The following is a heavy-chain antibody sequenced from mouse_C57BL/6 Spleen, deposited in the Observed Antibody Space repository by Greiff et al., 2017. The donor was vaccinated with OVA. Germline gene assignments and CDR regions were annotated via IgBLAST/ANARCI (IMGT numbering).Heavy chain of an antibody. Sequence: EVQRVESGEGLVKPGGSLKLSCAASGFTFSSYAMSWVRQTPGKRLEWVAYISSGGDYIYYAEPVKGRFTISRDNARNTLYLQMSSLKSEDTAMYYCTIYYYGSSWDAMDYWGQGTSVTVSS. CDR3: TIYYYGSSWDAMDY. J-gene: IGHJ4*01. CDR1: GFTFSSYA. V-gene: IGHV5-9-1*02. D-gene: IGHD1-1*01. CDR2: ISSGGDYI.